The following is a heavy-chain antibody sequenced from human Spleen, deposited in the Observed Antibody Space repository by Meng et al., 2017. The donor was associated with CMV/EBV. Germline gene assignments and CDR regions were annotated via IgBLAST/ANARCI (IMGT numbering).Heavy chain of an antibody. CDR2: ISTSASTK. CDR1: GFTLNSYA. D-gene: IGHD4-11*01. J-gene: IGHJ3*01. CDR3: ARLTTAVAFDF. Sequence: GGSLRLSCAVSGFTLNSYAMSWVRQAPGKGLEWLSYISTSASTKSYADSVKGRFTIFRDNAKNSLFLQMNSLRAEDTALYYCARLTTAVAFDFWGQGTMVTVSS. V-gene: IGHV3-48*03.